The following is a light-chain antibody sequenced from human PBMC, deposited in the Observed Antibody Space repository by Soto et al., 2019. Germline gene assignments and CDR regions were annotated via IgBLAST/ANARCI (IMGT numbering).Light chain of an antibody. V-gene: IGLV8-61*01. Sequence: QTVVTQEPSFSVSPGGTVTLTCGLNSGSVSTNYYPAWYQQTPGQAPRALIYNTNTRSSGVPYRFSGSILGNKAALTISGAQADDESDYYCVLYMTSGTWVFGGGTKLTVL. J-gene: IGLJ3*02. CDR3: VLYMTSGTWV. CDR1: SGSVSTNYY. CDR2: NTN.